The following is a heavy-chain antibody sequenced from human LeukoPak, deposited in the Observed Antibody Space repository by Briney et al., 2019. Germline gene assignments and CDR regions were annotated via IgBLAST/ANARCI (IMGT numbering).Heavy chain of an antibody. CDR2: ISYSGSA. J-gene: IGHJ4*02. V-gene: IGHV4-39*07. Sequence: SETLSLTCTVSGGSISSSNYYWGWIRQPPGKGLVWIGSISYSGSAYYNPSLKSRVTISVGTSKNQFSLKLSSVTAADTAVYYCARGIAVAGGDYWGQGTLVTVSS. CDR3: ARGIAVAGGDY. D-gene: IGHD6-19*01. CDR1: GGSISSSNYY.